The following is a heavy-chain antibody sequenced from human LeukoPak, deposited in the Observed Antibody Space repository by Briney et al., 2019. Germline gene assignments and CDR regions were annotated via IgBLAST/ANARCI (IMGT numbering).Heavy chain of an antibody. CDR1: GGSFSGYY. CDR3: ARGRVGTMVRGISYYYAMDL. J-gene: IGHJ6*02. CDR2: INLRGST. D-gene: IGHD3-10*01. Sequence: PSETLSLTCAVYGGSFSGYYWSWIRQPPGKGLEWIGEINLRGSTNYNPSLKSRVTISVDTSKNQLSLKLSSVTAADTAVYYCARGRVGTMVRGISYYYAMDLWGQGTTVTVSS. V-gene: IGHV4-34*01.